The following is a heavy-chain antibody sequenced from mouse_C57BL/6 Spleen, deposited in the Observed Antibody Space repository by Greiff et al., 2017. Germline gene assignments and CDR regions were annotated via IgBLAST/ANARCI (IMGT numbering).Heavy chain of an antibody. CDR1: GFSLTSYG. V-gene: IGHV2-2*01. CDR2: IWSGGST. CDR3: ARPHRNFHWYFDV. D-gene: IGHD2-14*01. J-gene: IGHJ1*03. Sequence: QVQLKESGPGLVQPSQSLSITCTVSGFSLTSYGVHWVRQSPGKGLEWLGVIWSGGSTDYNAAFISRLSISKDNSKSQVFFKMNSLQADDTAIYYCARPHRNFHWYFDVWGTGTTVTVSS.